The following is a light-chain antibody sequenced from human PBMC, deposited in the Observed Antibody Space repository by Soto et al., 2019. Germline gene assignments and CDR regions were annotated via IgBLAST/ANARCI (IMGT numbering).Light chain of an antibody. J-gene: IGKJ1*01. CDR1: QSVNSN. CDR2: DTS. Sequence: EIVLTQSPATLSVSPGERATLSCRASQSVNSNLAWYQQKPGQAPRLLIYDTSSRATGIPDRFSGSGSGTDFTLTISRLEPEDFAVYYCQQYGSSGTFGQGTKVDIK. V-gene: IGKV3-20*01. CDR3: QQYGSSGT.